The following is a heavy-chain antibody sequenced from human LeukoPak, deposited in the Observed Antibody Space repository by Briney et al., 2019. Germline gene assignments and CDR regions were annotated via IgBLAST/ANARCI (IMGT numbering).Heavy chain of an antibody. CDR2: IKSKTDGGTT. CDR1: GFTFSNAW. D-gene: IGHD1-26*01. V-gene: IGHV3-15*01. J-gene: IGHJ4*02. Sequence: GGSLKLSCAASGFTFSNAWMSWVRQAPGKGLEWVGRIKSKTDGGTTDYAAPVKGRFTISRDDSKNTLYLQMNSLKTEDTAVYYCTTSRIVGILDYWGQGTLVTVSS. CDR3: TTSRIVGILDY.